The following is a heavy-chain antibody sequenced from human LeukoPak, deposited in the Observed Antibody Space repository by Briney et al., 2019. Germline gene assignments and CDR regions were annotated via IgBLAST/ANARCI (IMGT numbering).Heavy chain of an antibody. CDR3: AKDYRSF. V-gene: IGHV3-30*18. Sequence: GRSLRLSCAASGFTFSSYGMHWVRQAPGKGLEWVAVISYDGSNKYYADSVKGRFTISRDNSKNTLYLQMNSLRAEDTAVYYCAKDYRSFWGQGTLVTVSS. D-gene: IGHD6-19*01. CDR1: GFTFSSYG. J-gene: IGHJ4*02. CDR2: ISYDGSNK.